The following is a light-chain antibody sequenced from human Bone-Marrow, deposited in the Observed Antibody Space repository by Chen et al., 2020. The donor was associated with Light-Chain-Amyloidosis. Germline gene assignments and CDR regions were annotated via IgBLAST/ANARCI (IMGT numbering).Light chain of an antibody. CDR3: QQYGRSPRT. V-gene: IGKV3-20*01. Sequence: EIVLTQSPATLSLSPGEGANLSCRASQTISSNYLTCYQKQVGQAPMLLIYASSSTATGLTDMITGSASGTDITLTINRLEDEYFAMYYWQQYGRSPRTFGEGTKVEIK. CDR1: QTISSNY. CDR2: ASS. J-gene: IGKJ4*01.